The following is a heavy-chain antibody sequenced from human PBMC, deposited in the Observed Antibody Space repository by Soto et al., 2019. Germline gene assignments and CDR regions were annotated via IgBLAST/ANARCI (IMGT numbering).Heavy chain of an antibody. CDR1: GGSVSIGTYS. V-gene: IGHV4-30-2*01. J-gene: IGHJ4*02. CDR3: VRASGYCSGGTCFPFDY. D-gene: IGHD2-15*01. CDR2: IYHSGSF. Sequence: PSETLSLTCDVSGGSVSIGTYSWNWIRQPPGKGLEWIGYIYHSGSFYYNPSLKSRVTISIDRSKNQFSLNLSSVTAADTAVYYCVRASGYCSGGTCFPFDYWGRGTLVTVS.